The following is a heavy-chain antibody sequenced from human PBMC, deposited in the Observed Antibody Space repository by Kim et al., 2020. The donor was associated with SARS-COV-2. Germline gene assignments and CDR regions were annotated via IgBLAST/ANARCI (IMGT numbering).Heavy chain of an antibody. D-gene: IGHD6-6*01. Sequence: YADPGKGRFTISGDNSKNTLYLQMNSLRAEDTAVYYWASRHSSSRRSFDYWGQGTLVTVSS. V-gene: IGHV3-53*01. CDR3: ASRHSSSRRSFDY. J-gene: IGHJ4*02.